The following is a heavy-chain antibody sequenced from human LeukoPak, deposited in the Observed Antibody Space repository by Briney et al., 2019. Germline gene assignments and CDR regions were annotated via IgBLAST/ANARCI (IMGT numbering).Heavy chain of an antibody. D-gene: IGHD2-15*01. V-gene: IGHV3-30*04. CDR1: GFTFSSYA. J-gene: IGHJ3*02. CDR3: ARVRASCQIGDAFDT. CDR2: ISYDGSNK. Sequence: GRSLRLSCAASGFTFSSYAMHWVRQAPGKGLEWVAVISYDGSNKYYADSVKGRFTISRDNSKNTLYLQMNSLRAEDTAVYYCARVRASCQIGDAFDTWGQGTMVTVSS.